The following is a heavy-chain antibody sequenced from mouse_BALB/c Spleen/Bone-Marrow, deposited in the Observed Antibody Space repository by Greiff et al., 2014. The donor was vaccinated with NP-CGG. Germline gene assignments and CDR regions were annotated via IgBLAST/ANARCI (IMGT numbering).Heavy chain of an antibody. CDR2: IWAGGST. D-gene: IGHD2-3*01. CDR1: GFSLTSYG. V-gene: IGHV2-9*02. J-gene: IGHJ1*01. Sequence: QVQLKESGPGLVAPSQSLSITCTVSGFSLTSYGVHWVRQPPGKGLEWLGVIWAGGSTNYNSALMSRLSISKDNSKSQVFLKMSSLQTDGTAMYYCARVYLWYFDVWGAGTTVTVSS. CDR3: ARVYLWYFDV.